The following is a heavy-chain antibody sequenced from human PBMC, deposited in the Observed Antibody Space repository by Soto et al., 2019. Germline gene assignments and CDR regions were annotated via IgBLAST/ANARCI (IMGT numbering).Heavy chain of an antibody. CDR2: INPNSGGT. CDR3: ARGGAAASPDYYYFDY. Sequence: GASVKVSCKASGYTFTGYYMHWVRQAPGQGLEWMGWINPNSGGTNYAQKFQGWVTMTRDTSISTAYMELSRLRSDDTAVYYCARGGAAASPDYYYFDYWGQGTLVTVSS. CDR1: GYTFTGYY. V-gene: IGHV1-2*04. D-gene: IGHD6-13*01. J-gene: IGHJ4*02.